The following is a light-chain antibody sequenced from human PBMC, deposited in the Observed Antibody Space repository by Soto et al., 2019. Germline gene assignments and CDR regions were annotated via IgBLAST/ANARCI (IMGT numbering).Light chain of an antibody. CDR3: QQRSSWIT. J-gene: IGKJ5*01. V-gene: IGKV3-11*01. CDR1: QSISSS. CDR2: AAS. Sequence: IVLTQSPTTLSLWPGETAVLSCRASQSISSSLSWYQQRPGQAPRLLIYAASNRAPGIPARFSGSGSGTVFTLTISSLEPEDFALYYCQQRSSWITFGQGTRLEIE.